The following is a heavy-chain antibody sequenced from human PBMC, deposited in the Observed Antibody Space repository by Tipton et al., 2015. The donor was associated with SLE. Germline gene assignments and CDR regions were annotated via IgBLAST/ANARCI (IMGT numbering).Heavy chain of an antibody. CDR3: ARSIRGNWYFDL. V-gene: IGHV4-61*09. Sequence: LRLSCTVSGDSISNGSYYWSWIRQPAGKGLEWIGYIYTSGSTNYNPSLKSRVTISVDTSKNQFSLKLSSVTATDTAVYYCARSIRGNWYFDLWGRGTLVTVSS. CDR1: GDSISNGSYY. D-gene: IGHD3-16*01. J-gene: IGHJ2*01. CDR2: IYTSGST.